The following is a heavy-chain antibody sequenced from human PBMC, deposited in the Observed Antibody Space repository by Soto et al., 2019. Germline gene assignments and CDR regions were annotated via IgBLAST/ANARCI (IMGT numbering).Heavy chain of an antibody. CDR3: AIVPAAIHYWFDP. CDR2: INHSGST. V-gene: IGHV4-34*01. D-gene: IGHD2-2*01. Sequence: SETLSLTCAFYGGSFSGYYWSLIRQPPGKGLEWIGEINHSGSTNYNPSLKSRVTISVDTSKNQFSLKLSSVTAADTAVYYCAIVPAAIHYWFDPWGQGTLVTVSS. J-gene: IGHJ5*02. CDR1: GGSFSGYY.